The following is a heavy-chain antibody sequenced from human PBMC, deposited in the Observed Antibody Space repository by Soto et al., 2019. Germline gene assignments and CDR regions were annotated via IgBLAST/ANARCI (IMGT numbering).Heavy chain of an antibody. CDR3: AREQQVRGFAP. Sequence: QVQLVQSGAEVKKPGASVKVSCKASGYSFTSYDINWVRQATGQGLEWMGWMNPNSGNTGYAQKFQGRVTMTRNTSISTAYMELSSLSSEDTAVYYWAREQQVRGFAPWGQGTRVNVSS. CDR1: GYSFTSYD. V-gene: IGHV1-8*01. D-gene: IGHD6-13*01. CDR2: MNPNSGNT. J-gene: IGHJ5*02.